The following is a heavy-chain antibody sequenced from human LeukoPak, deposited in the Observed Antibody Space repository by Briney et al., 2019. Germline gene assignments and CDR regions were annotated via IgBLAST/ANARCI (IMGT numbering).Heavy chain of an antibody. D-gene: IGHD4-23*01. Sequence: SETLSLTCPVSGGSISNYYWTWIRHPPAPRLEWIGYIYYNGRTNYNLSLKSRVTMSVDTSKNQFSLHLGSVTAADTAVYYCARSWQEVGTFDYWGQGTLVTVSS. V-gene: IGHV4-59*13. J-gene: IGHJ4*02. CDR3: ARSWQEVGTFDY. CDR1: GGSISNYY. CDR2: IYYNGRT.